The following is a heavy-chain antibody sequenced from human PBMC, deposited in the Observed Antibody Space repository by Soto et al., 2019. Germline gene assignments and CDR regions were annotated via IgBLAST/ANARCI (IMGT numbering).Heavy chain of an antibody. Sequence: QVQLVQSGAEVKKPGASVKVSCKASGYTFTSYYIHWVRQAPGQGLEWMGIVNPSVGSTSYAQQFQVRVTMTRDTTTSTADMELSSLRSEDTAVYYCSTPGYSTGWSSYAMGVWGQGTTVTVSS. CDR3: STPGYSTGWSSYAMGV. J-gene: IGHJ6*02. CDR1: GYTFTSYY. CDR2: VNPSVGST. V-gene: IGHV1-46*03. D-gene: IGHD6-19*01.